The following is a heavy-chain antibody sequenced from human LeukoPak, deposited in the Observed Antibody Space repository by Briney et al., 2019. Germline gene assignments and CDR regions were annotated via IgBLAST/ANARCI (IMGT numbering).Heavy chain of an antibody. J-gene: IGHJ5*02. V-gene: IGHV4-59*08. Sequence: SETLSLTCTFSGGSISTYYWSWIRQPPGKGLEWIGYIYYTGGTNYNPSLKSRVPISLNTSKNQFSLRLRSVTAADTAVYYCARRVAVGNYFDPWGQGTQVTVSS. CDR2: IYYTGGT. CDR3: ARRVAVGNYFDP. D-gene: IGHD4-11*01. CDR1: GGSISTYY.